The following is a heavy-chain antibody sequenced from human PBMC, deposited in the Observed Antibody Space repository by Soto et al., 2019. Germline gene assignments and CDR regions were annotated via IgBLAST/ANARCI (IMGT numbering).Heavy chain of an antibody. Sequence: WTWIRQTPGKGLEWIGEINHSGNTNYNPSLKSRVSISADTSKKQFSLNLTSVTAADTAVYYCARGECSSNYCFTRWALDIWGQGTVVTVSS. CDR2: INHSGNT. J-gene: IGHJ3*02. CDR3: ARGECSSNYCFTRWALDI. V-gene: IGHV4-34*01. D-gene: IGHD2-2*01.